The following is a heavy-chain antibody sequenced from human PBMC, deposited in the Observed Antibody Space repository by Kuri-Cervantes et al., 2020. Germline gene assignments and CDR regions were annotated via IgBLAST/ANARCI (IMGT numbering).Heavy chain of an antibody. J-gene: IGHJ6*02. CDR3: ASSGYCSSTSCYGDYYYYGMDV. V-gene: IGHV3-21*04. D-gene: IGHD2-2*01. Sequence: GGSLRLSCAASGFTFSSYAMSWVRQAPGKGLEWVSSISSSSSYIYYADSVKGRFTISRDNSKNTLYLQMNSLRAEDTAVYYCASSGYCSSTSCYGDYYYYGMDVWGQGTTVTVSS. CDR1: GFTFSSYA. CDR2: ISSSSSYI.